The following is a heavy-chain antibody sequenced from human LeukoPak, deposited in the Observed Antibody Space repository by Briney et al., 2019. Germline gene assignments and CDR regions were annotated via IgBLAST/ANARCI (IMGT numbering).Heavy chain of an antibody. CDR3: ARTVTQGDFDY. CDR1: GGSISSSSYY. V-gene: IGHV4-39*07. J-gene: IGHJ4*02. CDR2: IYYSGST. Sequence: PSETLSLTCTVSGGSISSSSYYWGWIRQPPGKGLEWIGSIYYSGSTYYNPSLKSRVTISVDTSKNQFSLKLSSVTAADTAVYYCARTVTQGDFDYWGQGTLVTVSS. D-gene: IGHD4-17*01.